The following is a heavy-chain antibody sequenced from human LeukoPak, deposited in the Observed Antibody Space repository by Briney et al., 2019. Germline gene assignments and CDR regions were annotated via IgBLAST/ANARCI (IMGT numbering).Heavy chain of an antibody. J-gene: IGHJ4*02. Sequence: GGSLRLSCAASGFTFSAYDIHWVRQAPGKGLEWVSSISRSSSYIYYADSVRGRFTLSRDNAKNTLYVQMNSLRDKDTAVYYCAKDQRWESPHYLDSWGQGTLVTVSS. V-gene: IGHV3-21*04. D-gene: IGHD1-26*01. CDR2: ISRSSSYI. CDR3: AKDQRWESPHYLDS. CDR1: GFTFSAYD.